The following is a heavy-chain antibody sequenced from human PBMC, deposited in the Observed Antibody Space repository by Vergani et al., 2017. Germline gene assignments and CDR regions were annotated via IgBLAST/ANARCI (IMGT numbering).Heavy chain of an antibody. D-gene: IGHD3-16*01. J-gene: IGHJ2*01. CDR1: GGSISRSYY. Sequence: QVQLQESGPGLVKPSETLSLTCTVSGGSISRSYYWGWIRQPPGKGLEWIGSIYNSGNGDSSSSLKSRVTISADTSKNQFSLRLTSVTAADTAVYYCASGKYYSDSTSHFRGRYFDVWGSGTLVTVPS. CDR3: ASGKYYSDSTSHFRGRYFDV. V-gene: IGHV4-39*01. CDR2: IYNSGNG.